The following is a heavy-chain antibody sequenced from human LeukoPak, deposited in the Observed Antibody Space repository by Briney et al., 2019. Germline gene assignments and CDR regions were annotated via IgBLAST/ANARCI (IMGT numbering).Heavy chain of an antibody. Sequence: GRSLRLSCAASGFTFNSYAMHWVRQAPGKGLEWVSAISGSGGSTYYADSVKGRFTISRDNSKNTLYLQMNSLRAEDTAVYYCAKDYHPSYGDGLSWGQGTLVTVSS. CDR3: AKDYHPSYGDGLS. CDR2: ISGSGGST. D-gene: IGHD4-17*01. V-gene: IGHV3-23*01. J-gene: IGHJ4*02. CDR1: GFTFNSYA.